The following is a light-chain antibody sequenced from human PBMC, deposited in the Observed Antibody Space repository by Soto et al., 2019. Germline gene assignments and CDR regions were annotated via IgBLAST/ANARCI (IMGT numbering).Light chain of an antibody. CDR3: QQYQSYST. V-gene: IGKV1-5*01. CDR2: DAS. Sequence: DIPMTQSPSTLSASIGDRVTITCRASQSISSWLAWYQQKPGKAPQLLIYDASTLESGVPSRFSGSESGTEFTLTISSLQPDDFASYYCQQYQSYSTFGQGTKVDIK. J-gene: IGKJ1*01. CDR1: QSISSW.